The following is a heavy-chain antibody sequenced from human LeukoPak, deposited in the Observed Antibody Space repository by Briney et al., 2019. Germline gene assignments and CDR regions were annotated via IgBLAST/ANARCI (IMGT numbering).Heavy chain of an antibody. J-gene: IGHJ4*02. CDR2: IFYSGRT. Sequence: PSETLSLTCTVSGGSISSYYWNWIRQPPGKGLEYIGYIFYSGRTNYNPSLKSRVTLSVDTSKNWFSLRLSSVTAADTAVYYCARILDSTWGELGYWGQGTLVTVSS. V-gene: IGHV4-59*01. D-gene: IGHD1-26*01. CDR3: ARILDSTWGELGY. CDR1: GGSISSYY.